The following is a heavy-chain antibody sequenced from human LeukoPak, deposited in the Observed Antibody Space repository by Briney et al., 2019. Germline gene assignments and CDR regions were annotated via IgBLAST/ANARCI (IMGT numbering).Heavy chain of an antibody. CDR3: ARGLGYCRIPDCPARVLCFDY. CDR1: GYTFSGYY. V-gene: IGHV1-2*02. Sequence: GASVEVSCKASGYTFSGYYLHWVRQAPGQGLEWVGWINPNSGGTNYAQKFQARVTMTRDTSISTAYMELNRLASDDTAVYYCARGLGYCRIPDCPARVLCFDYWGQGTLVTVSS. J-gene: IGHJ4*02. D-gene: IGHD2-15*01. CDR2: INPNSGGT.